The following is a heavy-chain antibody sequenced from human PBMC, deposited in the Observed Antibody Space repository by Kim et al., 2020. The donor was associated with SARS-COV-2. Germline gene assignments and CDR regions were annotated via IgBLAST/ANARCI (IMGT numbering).Heavy chain of an antibody. CDR3: ARYGGVADAFDI. J-gene: IGHJ3*02. V-gene: IGHV4-39*02. D-gene: IGHD3-10*01. Sequence: YYSPSLKSRVTISVDTSKNHFSLKLSSVTAADMAVYYCARYGGVADAFDIGGQGTMVTVSS.